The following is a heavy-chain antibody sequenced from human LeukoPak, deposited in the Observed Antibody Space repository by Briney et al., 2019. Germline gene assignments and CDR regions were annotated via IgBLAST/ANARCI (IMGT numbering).Heavy chain of an antibody. J-gene: IGHJ4*02. CDR2: IWYDGSNK. V-gene: IGHV3-33*01. D-gene: IGHD5-12*01. CDR1: GFTFSSYG. Sequence: GRSLRLSCAASGFTFSSYGMHWVRQAPGKGLEGVAVIWYDGSNKYYADSVKGRFTISRDNSKNTLYLQMNSLRAEDTAVYYCASSQSYSGYDTALDYWGQGTLVTVSS. CDR3: ASSQSYSGYDTALDY.